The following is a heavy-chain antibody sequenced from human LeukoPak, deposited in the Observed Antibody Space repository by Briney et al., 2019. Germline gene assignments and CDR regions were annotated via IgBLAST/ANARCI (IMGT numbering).Heavy chain of an antibody. J-gene: IGHJ5*02. CDR2: ISSSGSTI. Sequence: PGGSLRLSCAASGFTFSSYEMNWVRQAPGKGLEWVSYISSSGSTIYYADSVKGRFTISRDNAKNSLYLQMNSLRAEDTAVYYCARDMDTCRFDPWGQGTLVTVSS. D-gene: IGHD5-18*01. CDR3: ARDMDTCRFDP. CDR1: GFTFSSYE. V-gene: IGHV3-48*03.